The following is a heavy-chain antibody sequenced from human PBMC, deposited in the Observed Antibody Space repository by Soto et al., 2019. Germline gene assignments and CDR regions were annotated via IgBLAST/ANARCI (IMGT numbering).Heavy chain of an antibody. CDR2: IYYSGST. CDR1: GGSISSYY. CDR3: ARRYGSALDY. D-gene: IGHD4-17*01. V-gene: IGHV4-59*08. J-gene: IGHJ4*02. Sequence: SATLSLTCTVSGGSISSYYWSWIRQPPGEGLEWIGYIYYSGSTSYNPSLKSRVTISVDTSKNQFSLKLSSVTAADTAVYYCARRYGSALDYWGQGTLVTVS.